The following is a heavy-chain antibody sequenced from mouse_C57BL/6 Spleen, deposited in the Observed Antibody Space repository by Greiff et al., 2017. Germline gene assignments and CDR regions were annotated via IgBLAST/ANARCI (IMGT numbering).Heavy chain of an antibody. CDR1: GFNIKDYY. CDR2: IDPEDGDT. D-gene: IGHD1-1*01. CDR3: SRYGGSLRYLSSDV. V-gene: IGHV14-1*01. Sequence: VQLQQSGAELVRPGASVKLSCTASGFNIKDYYMHWVKQRPEQGLEWIGRIDPEDGDTEYAPKFQGKATMTADTSSNTAYLQLSSLTSEDTAVYYCSRYGGSLRYLSSDVWGTGTTVTVSS. J-gene: IGHJ1*03.